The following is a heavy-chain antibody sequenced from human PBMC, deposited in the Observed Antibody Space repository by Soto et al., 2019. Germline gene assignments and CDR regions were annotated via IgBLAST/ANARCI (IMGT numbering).Heavy chain of an antibody. V-gene: IGHV5-51*01. J-gene: IGHJ6*02. CDR2: IYPGDSDT. CDR3: AASIFYYGMDV. CDR1: GYTFTNYW. Sequence: PGEALKISCNGCGYTFTNYWICWVRQLPWKCLEWMGIIYPGDSDTKYNPSFQGQVTISADKSITTTYLQWSSLKASDTAIYYCAASIFYYGMDVRGQGTTVTVCS.